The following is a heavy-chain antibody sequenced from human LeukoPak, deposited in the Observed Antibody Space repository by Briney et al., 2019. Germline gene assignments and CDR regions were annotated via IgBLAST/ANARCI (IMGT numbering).Heavy chain of an antibody. CDR3: ARSDSSGYSFGY. V-gene: IGHV4-31*03. J-gene: IGHJ4*02. D-gene: IGHD3-22*01. CDR1: GGSISSGGYY. Sequence: SQTLSLTCTVSGGSISSGGYYWSWIRQHPGKGLEWIGYIYYRGSTYYNPSLKSRVTISVDTSKNQFSLKLSSVTAADTAIYYCARSDSSGYSFGYWGQGTLVTVSS. CDR2: IYYRGST.